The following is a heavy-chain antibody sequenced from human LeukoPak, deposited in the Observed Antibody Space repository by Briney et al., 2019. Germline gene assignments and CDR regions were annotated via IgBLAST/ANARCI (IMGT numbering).Heavy chain of an antibody. V-gene: IGHV4-59*01. J-gene: IGHJ5*02. D-gene: IGHD3-10*01. Sequence: SETLSLTCAVYGGSFSGYYWSWIRQPPGKGLEWIGYIYYSGSTNYNPSLKSRVTISVDTSKNQFSLKLSSVTAADTAVYYCARDGAWFDPWGQGTLVTVSS. CDR1: GGSFSGYY. CDR3: ARDGAWFDP. CDR2: IYYSGST.